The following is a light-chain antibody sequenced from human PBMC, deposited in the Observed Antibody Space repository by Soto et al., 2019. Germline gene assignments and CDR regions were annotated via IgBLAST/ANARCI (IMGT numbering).Light chain of an antibody. CDR3: QQFGNSPGT. Sequence: EIVLTQSPGTLSLSPGERVTLSCWASQSVRSNYLAWYQQRPGQAPRLLIYGASSRATGIPDRFSGSGSATDFTLTISRLEPEYFAVYYCQQFGNSPGTFGQGPKLEIK. CDR1: QSVRSNY. J-gene: IGKJ2*01. V-gene: IGKV3-20*01. CDR2: GAS.